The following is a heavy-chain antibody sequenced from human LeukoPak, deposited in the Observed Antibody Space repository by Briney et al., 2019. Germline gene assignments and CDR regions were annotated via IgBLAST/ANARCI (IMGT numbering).Heavy chain of an antibody. CDR1: GFTFSTYS. V-gene: IGHV3-21*01. D-gene: IGHD3/OR15-3a*01. CDR2: ISSSSTYI. CDR3: ARDDFLAGYYRGYFDY. J-gene: IGHJ4*02. Sequence: GGSLRLSCAASGFTFSTYSMNWVRQAPGKGLEWVSAISSSSTYIYYADSVEGRITITRDNAKNSLYLQMNSLRAEDTAVYYCARDDFLAGYYRGYFDYWGQGTLVTVSS.